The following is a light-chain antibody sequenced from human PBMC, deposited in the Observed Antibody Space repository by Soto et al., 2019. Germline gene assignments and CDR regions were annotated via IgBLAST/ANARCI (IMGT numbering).Light chain of an antibody. J-gene: IGKJ1*01. CDR1: QSISSW. Sequence: IQMTQTASTRSASLGERVTSTYRASQSISSWLAWYQQKPGKAPKFLIHDASNLESGVPSRFSGSGSGTQFTLTISSLQPDDFPTYSCQQYNSYPWAFRQGTKVDI. CDR3: QQYNSYPWA. CDR2: DAS. V-gene: IGKV1-5*01.